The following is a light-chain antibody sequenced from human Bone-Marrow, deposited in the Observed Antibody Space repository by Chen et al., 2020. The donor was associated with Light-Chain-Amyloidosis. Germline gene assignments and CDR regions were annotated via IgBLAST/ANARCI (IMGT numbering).Light chain of an antibody. Sequence: SYEVTQPVSVSVALGQTATIIWRGNNIGEKNLHWYQHNPGQAPGLVIYRDSNLPSGIPERFSGFNSGNTATLTIAGAQPGDAADYYCQVWDSGIIFGGGTKLTVL. CDR1: NIGEKN. V-gene: IGLV3-9*01. CDR3: QVWDSGII. J-gene: IGLJ2*01. CDR2: RDS.